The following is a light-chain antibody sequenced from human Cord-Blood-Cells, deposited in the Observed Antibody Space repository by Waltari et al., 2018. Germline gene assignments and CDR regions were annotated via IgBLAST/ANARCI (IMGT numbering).Light chain of an antibody. J-gene: IGLJ3*02. Sequence: QSALTQPAPVSGSPGQSITIPCTGTRSDVGGYNYVSWYQQHPGKAPKLMIYDVSNRPSGVSNRFSGSKSGNTASLTISGLQAEDEADYYCSSYTSSSTLVFGGGTKLTVL. CDR2: DVS. V-gene: IGLV2-14*01. CDR3: SSYTSSSTLV. CDR1: RSDVGGYNY.